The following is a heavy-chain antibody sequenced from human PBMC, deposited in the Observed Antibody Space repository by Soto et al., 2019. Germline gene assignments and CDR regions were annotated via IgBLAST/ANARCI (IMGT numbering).Heavy chain of an antibody. V-gene: IGHV1-69*13. CDR1: GGTFSSYA. CDR2: IIPIFGTA. CDR3: ARVAQIVVVVAAGNWFDP. J-gene: IGHJ5*02. D-gene: IGHD2-15*01. Sequence: ASVKVSCKASGGTFSSYAISWVRQAPGQGLEWMGGIIPIFGTANYAQKFQGRVTITADESTSTAYMELSSLRSEDTAVYYCARVAQIVVVVAAGNWFDPWGQGTLVTVSS.